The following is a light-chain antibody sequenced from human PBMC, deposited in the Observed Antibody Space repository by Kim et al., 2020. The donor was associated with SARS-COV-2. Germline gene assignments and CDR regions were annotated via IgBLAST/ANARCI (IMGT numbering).Light chain of an antibody. V-gene: IGKV1-33*01. Sequence: DIQMTQSPSSLSASVGDRVTITCRARQDISNYLNWYQQKPGKAPKLLIYATSYLEAGVPSRFSGSGSGTDFTFTISSLHPEDIATYYCQQYGNLPYTFGQGTKLEI. J-gene: IGKJ2*01. CDR2: ATS. CDR3: QQYGNLPYT. CDR1: QDISNY.